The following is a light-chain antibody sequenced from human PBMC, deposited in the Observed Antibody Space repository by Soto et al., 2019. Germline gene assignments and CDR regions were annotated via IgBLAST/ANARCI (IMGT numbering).Light chain of an antibody. J-gene: IGLJ3*02. V-gene: IGLV2-14*01. CDR1: SSDVGDYNR. Sequence: QSALSQPPSVSGSPGQSITISCTGTSSDVGDYNRVSWYQHHPGKAPKLMIFEVTNRPAGISDRFSGFKSGSTAALTISELQPDDEADYYCISFPPSTTTHWVFGGGTKRTVL. CDR2: EVT. CDR3: ISFPPSTTTHWV.